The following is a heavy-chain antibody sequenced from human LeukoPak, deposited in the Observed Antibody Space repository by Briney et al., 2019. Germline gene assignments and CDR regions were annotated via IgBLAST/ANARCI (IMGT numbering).Heavy chain of an antibody. CDR3: ARDPGYSYASYYFDY. J-gene: IGHJ4*02. CDR2: ISPGGGST. V-gene: IGHV1-46*01. Sequence: ASVKVSCKAFGYTFTSNYMHWVRQAPGQGPEWMGVISPGGGSTTYAQKFQGRVTITADESTSTAYMELSRLRSDDTAVYYCARDPGYSYASYYFDYWGQGTLVTVSS. CDR1: GYTFTSNY. D-gene: IGHD5-18*01.